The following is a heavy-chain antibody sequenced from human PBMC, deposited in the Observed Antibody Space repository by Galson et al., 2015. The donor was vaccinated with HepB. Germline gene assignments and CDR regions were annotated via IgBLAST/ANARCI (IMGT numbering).Heavy chain of an antibody. CDR2: IGSKANNYAT. CDR3: ARVPTSGYYADY. V-gene: IGHV3-73*01. CDR1: GFTFSGSA. J-gene: IGHJ4*02. Sequence: SLRLSCAGSGFTFSGSAMHWVRQASGKRLEWVGRIGSKANNYATVYTESVKGRFTISGDDSKNTAYLQMNSLRAEDTAVYYCARVPTSGYYADYWGQGTLVTVSS. D-gene: IGHD3-3*01.